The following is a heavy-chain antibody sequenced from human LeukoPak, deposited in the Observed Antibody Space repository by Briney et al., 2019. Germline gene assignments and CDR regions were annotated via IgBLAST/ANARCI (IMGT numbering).Heavy chain of an antibody. CDR1: GGSISSYY. D-gene: IGHD3-22*01. CDR3: ATTHYYDSSGYYLDAFDI. V-gene: IGHV4-59*08. Sequence: SETLSLTCTVSGGSISSYYWSWIRQPPGKGLEWIGYIYYSGSTNYNPSLKGRVTISVDTSKNQFSLKLSSVTAADTAVYYCATTHYYDSSGYYLDAFDIWGQGTMVTVSS. J-gene: IGHJ3*02. CDR2: IYYSGST.